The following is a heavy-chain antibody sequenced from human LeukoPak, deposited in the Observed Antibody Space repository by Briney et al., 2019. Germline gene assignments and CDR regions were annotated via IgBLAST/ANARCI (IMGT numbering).Heavy chain of an antibody. J-gene: IGHJ4*02. V-gene: IGHV3-30*03. D-gene: IGHD1-14*01. Sequence: GGSLRLSCAASGFTFSSYGMHWVRQAPGKGLEWVAVISYDGSNKYYADSVKGRFTISRGNSKNTLYLQMNSLRVEDTAVYYCVRNQGAGISYFDFWGQGTQVTVSS. CDR3: VRNQGAGISYFDF. CDR1: GFTFSSYG. CDR2: ISYDGSNK.